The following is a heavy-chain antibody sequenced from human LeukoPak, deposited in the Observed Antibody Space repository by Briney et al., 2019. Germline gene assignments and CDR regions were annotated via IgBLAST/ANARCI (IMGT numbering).Heavy chain of an antibody. CDR1: GYTFTAYY. Sequence: ASVKVSCKASGYTFTAYYIHWVRQAPGQGLEWMGWIDPNSGDTKYVEKFQGRVTMTRDTSFSTAYMALSSLRSDDTAMYYCARDLDWGAFDAWGQGTLVTVSS. V-gene: IGHV1-2*02. J-gene: IGHJ5*02. CDR2: IDPNSGDT. CDR3: ARDLDWGAFDA. D-gene: IGHD3-9*01.